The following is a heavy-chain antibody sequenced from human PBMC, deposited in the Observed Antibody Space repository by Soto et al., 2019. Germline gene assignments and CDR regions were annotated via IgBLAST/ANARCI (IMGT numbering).Heavy chain of an antibody. Sequence: QAQLVESGGGVVQPGRSLRLSCGASGFTFSSYGMHWVHQAPGTGLEWVAVISYDGGLQHYADSVKGRFTISRDNSKNMVVLQMNSLRAEDTAVYYCVSDRGYGHASVPYSWGQGTLVSVSS. CDR2: ISYDGGLQ. V-gene: IGHV3-30*19. J-gene: IGHJ4*02. CDR1: GFTFSSYG. D-gene: IGHD5-18*01. CDR3: VSDRGYGHASVPYS.